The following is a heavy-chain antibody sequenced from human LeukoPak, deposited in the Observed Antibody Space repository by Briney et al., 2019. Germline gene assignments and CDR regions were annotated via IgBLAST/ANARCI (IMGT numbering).Heavy chain of an antibody. J-gene: IGHJ6*03. CDR3: ARGGLRHYYYYYMDV. D-gene: IGHD4-17*01. CDR2: ISSSSSYI. Sequence: PGGSLRLSCEASGFPFGTYGMTWVRQAPGKGLEWVSSISSSSSYISYADSVKGRFTISRDNAKNSLYLQMNSLRAEDTAVYYCARGGLRHYYYYYMDVWGKGTTVTVSS. V-gene: IGHV3-21*01. CDR1: GFPFGTYG.